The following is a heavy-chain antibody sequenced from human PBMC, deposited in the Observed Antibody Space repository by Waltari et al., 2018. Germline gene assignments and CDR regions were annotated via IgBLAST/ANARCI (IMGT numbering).Heavy chain of an antibody. V-gene: IGHV1-69*01. J-gene: IGHJ4*02. Sequence: QVQLVQSGAEVKKPGSSVKVSCKASGGTFSSYAISWVRQAPGQGLEWMGGIIPIFGTANYEQNFQGRVTITADESTSTAYMELSSLRSEDTAVYYCARYDSSRDYFDYWGQGTLVTVSS. CDR3: ARYDSSRDYFDY. CDR2: IIPIFGTA. CDR1: GGTFSSYA. D-gene: IGHD3-22*01.